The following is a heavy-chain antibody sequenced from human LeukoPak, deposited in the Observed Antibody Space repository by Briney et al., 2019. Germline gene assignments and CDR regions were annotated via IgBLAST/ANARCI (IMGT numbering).Heavy chain of an antibody. CDR2: ISSSSSYI. D-gene: IGHD6-13*01. CDR1: GFTFSSYS. Sequence: PGGSLRLSCAASGFTFSSYSMNWVRQAPGKGLEWVSSISSSSSYIYYADSVKGRFTISRDNAKNSLYLQMDSLRAEDTAVYYCARGPKQQLVLSGAFDIWGQGTMVTVSS. J-gene: IGHJ3*02. V-gene: IGHV3-21*01. CDR3: ARGPKQQLVLSGAFDI.